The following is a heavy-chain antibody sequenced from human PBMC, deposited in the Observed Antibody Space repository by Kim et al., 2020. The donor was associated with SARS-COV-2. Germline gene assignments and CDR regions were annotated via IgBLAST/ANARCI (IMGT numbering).Heavy chain of an antibody. J-gene: IGHJ3*02. Sequence: GGSLRLSCAASGFTFSSYAMHWVRQAPGKGLEWVAVISYDGSNKYYADSVKGRFTISRDNSKNTLYLQMNSLRAEDTAVYYCARDTTHYYYDSSGHPQPDAFDIWGQGTMVTVSS. D-gene: IGHD3-22*01. CDR2: ISYDGSNK. V-gene: IGHV3-30-3*01. CDR1: GFTFSSYA. CDR3: ARDTTHYYYDSSGHPQPDAFDI.